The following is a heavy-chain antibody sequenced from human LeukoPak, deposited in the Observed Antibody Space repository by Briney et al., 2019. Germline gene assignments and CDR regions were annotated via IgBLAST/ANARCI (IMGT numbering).Heavy chain of an antibody. CDR3: ARGDDYKSTLFDY. CDR1: GGSISRYY. J-gene: IGHJ4*02. Sequence: PSDTLSLTCSVSGGSISRYYWNWIRQPPGKGLEWIGYITYSGSTKYNPSLKSRVTISVDTSKNQFSLKLSSATAADTAVYYCARGDDYKSTLFDYWGQGTLVTVSS. CDR2: ITYSGST. D-gene: IGHD5-12*01. V-gene: IGHV4-59*07.